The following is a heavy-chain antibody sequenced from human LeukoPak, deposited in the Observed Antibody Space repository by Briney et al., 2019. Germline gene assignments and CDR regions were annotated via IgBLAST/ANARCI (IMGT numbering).Heavy chain of an antibody. CDR1: GFTFNTYA. J-gene: IGHJ4*02. V-gene: IGHV3-30*03. Sequence: GGSLRLSCAASGFTFNTYAMHWVRQAPGKRLEWVALISNDGSNKYYADSVKGRFTISRDNSKNTLYLQMNSLRAEDTAVYYCTRDRGGSGYYYVDFWGQGTLVTVSS. D-gene: IGHD3-22*01. CDR3: TRDRGGSGYYYVDF. CDR2: ISNDGSNK.